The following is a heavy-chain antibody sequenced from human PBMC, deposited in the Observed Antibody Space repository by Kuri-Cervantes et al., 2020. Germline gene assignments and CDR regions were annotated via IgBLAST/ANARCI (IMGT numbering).Heavy chain of an antibody. CDR3: ARDQRYSSSWYSYYYYHGMDV. D-gene: IGHD6-13*01. CDR2: IWYDGSNK. CDR1: GFTFSSYG. J-gene: IGHJ6*02. V-gene: IGHV3-33*01. Sequence: GGSLRLSCAASGFTFSSYGMHWVRQAPGKGLEWVAVIWYDGSNKYYADSVKGRFTISRDNSKNTLYLQMNSLRAEDTAVYYCARDQRYSSSWYSYYYYHGMDVWGQGTTVTVSS.